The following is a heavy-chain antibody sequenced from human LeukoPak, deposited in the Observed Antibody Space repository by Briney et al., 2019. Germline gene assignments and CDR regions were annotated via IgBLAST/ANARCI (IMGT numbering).Heavy chain of an antibody. Sequence: ASVKVSCKVSGYTLTELSMHWVRQAPGKGLEWMGGFDPEDGETIYAQKFQGRVTMTEDTSPDTAYMELSSLRSEDTAVYYCARVGVHSSSWYVGDYYYYYMDVWGKGTTVTVSS. CDR2: FDPEDGET. D-gene: IGHD6-13*01. V-gene: IGHV1-24*01. CDR1: GYTLTELS. J-gene: IGHJ6*03. CDR3: ARVGVHSSSWYVGDYYYYYMDV.